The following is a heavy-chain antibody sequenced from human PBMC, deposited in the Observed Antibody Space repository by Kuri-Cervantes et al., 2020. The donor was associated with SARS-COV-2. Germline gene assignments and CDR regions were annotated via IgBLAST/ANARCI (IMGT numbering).Heavy chain of an antibody. V-gene: IGHV3-7*03. CDR1: GFTVNYYW. J-gene: IGHJ4*02. CDR2: VKQDGRET. D-gene: IGHD5-18*01. Sequence: GESLKISCAAAGFTVNYYWMTWVRQAPGGGLEWVDNVKQDGRETYYVESVKGRFTISRDNAKNSLYLQMNSLRADDTAVYYCVRLGAAYVDTLVVMRAVHYFDSWGQGTLVTVSS. CDR3: VRLGAAYVDTLVVMRAVHYFDS.